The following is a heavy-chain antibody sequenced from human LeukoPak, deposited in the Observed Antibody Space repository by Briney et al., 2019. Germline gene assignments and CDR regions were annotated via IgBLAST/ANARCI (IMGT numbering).Heavy chain of an antibody. CDR1: GYTFTGYY. CDR3: ARETGIAAAGTVY. J-gene: IGHJ4*02. Sequence: ASMKVSCKASGYTFTGYYMHWVRQAPAQGLEWMGWINPNSGGTNYAQKFQGRVTMTRDTSISTAYMELSRLRSDDTAVYYCARETGIAAAGTVYWGQGTLVTVSS. D-gene: IGHD6-13*01. V-gene: IGHV1-2*02. CDR2: INPNSGGT.